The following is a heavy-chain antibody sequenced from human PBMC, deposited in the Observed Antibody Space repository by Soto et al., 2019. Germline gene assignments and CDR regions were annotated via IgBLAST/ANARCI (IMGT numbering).Heavy chain of an antibody. CDR1: GYTFTSYA. Sequence: ASVKVSCKASGYTFTSYAMHWVRQAPGQRLEWMGWINAGNGNTKYSQKFQGRVTITRDTSASTAYMELSSLRSEDTAVYYCARLELFSSGYRLWGQGTLVTVSS. CDR3: ARLELFSSGYRL. V-gene: IGHV1-3*01. CDR2: INAGNGNT. D-gene: IGHD3-22*01. J-gene: IGHJ4*02.